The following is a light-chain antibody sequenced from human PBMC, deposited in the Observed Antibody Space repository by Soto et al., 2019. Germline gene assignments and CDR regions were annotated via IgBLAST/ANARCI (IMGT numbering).Light chain of an antibody. J-gene: IGLJ2*01. Sequence: QSALTQPASVSGSPGQSLTISCTGSSGGIGNYKYVSWYQQHPGEAPQLVIYDVSNRPSGVSDRFSGSKSGDTASLTISGLQAEDEADYFCSSYTGTFTTFGGGTKVTVL. CDR2: DVS. V-gene: IGLV2-14*03. CDR3: SSYTGTFTT. CDR1: SGGIGNYKY.